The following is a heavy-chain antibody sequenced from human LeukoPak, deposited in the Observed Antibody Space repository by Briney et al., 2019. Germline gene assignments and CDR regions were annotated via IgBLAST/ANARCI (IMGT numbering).Heavy chain of an antibody. Sequence: SKTLSLTCTVSGGSISSYYWSWIRQPPGKGLEWIGYIYYSGSTNYNPSLKSRVTISVDTSKNQFSLKLSSVTAADTAVYYCARHLEAGWLVPHDAFDIWGQGTMVTVSS. CDR3: ARHLEAGWLVPHDAFDI. CDR1: GGSISSYY. J-gene: IGHJ3*02. D-gene: IGHD6-19*01. V-gene: IGHV4-59*08. CDR2: IYYSGST.